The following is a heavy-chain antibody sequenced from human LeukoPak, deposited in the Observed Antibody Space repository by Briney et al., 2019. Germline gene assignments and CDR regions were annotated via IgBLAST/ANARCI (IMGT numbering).Heavy chain of an antibody. CDR3: ARVRDSGRWGAFDI. J-gene: IGHJ3*02. V-gene: IGHV3-9*01. CDR2: ISWSSGII. CDR1: GFIFDDHG. Sequence: PGGSLRLSCAASGFIFDDHGMHWVRQAPGKGLEWVSGISWSSGIIAYADSVKGRFTISRDNAKNSLYLQMNSLRAEDTAVYYCARVRDSGRWGAFDIWGQGTMVTVSS. D-gene: IGHD1-26*01.